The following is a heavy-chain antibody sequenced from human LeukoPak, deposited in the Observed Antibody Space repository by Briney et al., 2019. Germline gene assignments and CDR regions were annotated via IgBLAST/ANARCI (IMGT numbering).Heavy chain of an antibody. CDR1: GFTFSSYG. CDR2: ILLVGSNK. V-gene: IGHV3-33*06. CDR3: AKDTTLKAYSSSWSPFDY. J-gene: IGHJ4*02. Sequence: GRCLRLSCAASGFTFSSYGMHWVRQAPGKGLEWVAVILLVGSNKYYADSVKGRFTVSRDNSKNTLYLQMNSLRAEDTAVYYCAKDTTLKAYSSSWSPFDYWGQGTLVTVSS. D-gene: IGHD6-13*01.